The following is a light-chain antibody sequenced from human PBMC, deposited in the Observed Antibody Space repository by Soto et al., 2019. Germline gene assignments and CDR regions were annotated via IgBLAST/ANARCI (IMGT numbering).Light chain of an antibody. CDR3: QQRSNWPPTWT. CDR1: QSVSSY. V-gene: IGKV3-11*01. J-gene: IGKJ1*01. Sequence: EIVLTQSPATLSLSPGERATLSCRASQSVSSYLAWYKQKPGQAPRLLIYDASKRVTGIPARFTGSGSGTDVTLPISSLEPEDFGVYYCQQRSNWPPTWTFGQGTKVEIK. CDR2: DAS.